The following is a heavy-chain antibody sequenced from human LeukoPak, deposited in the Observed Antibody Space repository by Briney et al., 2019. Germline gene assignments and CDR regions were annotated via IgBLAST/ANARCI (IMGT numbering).Heavy chain of an antibody. CDR3: ARDPHTLDYYDSSGSIFYFDY. CDR2: INPNSGGT. Sequence: ASVKVSCKASGYTFTSYGISWVRQAPGQGLEWMGWINPNSGGTNYAQKFQGRVTMTRDTSISTAYMELSRLRSDDTAVYYCARDPHTLDYYDSSGSIFYFDYWGQGTLVTVSS. CDR1: GYTFTSYG. J-gene: IGHJ4*02. D-gene: IGHD3-22*01. V-gene: IGHV1-2*02.